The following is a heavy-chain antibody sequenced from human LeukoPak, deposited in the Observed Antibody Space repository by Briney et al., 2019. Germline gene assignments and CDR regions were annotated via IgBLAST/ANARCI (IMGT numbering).Heavy chain of an antibody. CDR1: GYTFTSYF. Sequence: ASVKVSCKASGYTFTSYFMHWVRQAPGQGLEWMGIINPSGGSTSYAQKLQDRVTMTTDTSTSTAYMELRSLRSDDTAVHYCARIPQMNIAVAGTKVRSWFDPWGQGTLVTVSS. CDR3: ARIPQMNIAVAGTKVRSWFDP. V-gene: IGHV1-46*01. J-gene: IGHJ5*02. D-gene: IGHD6-19*01. CDR2: INPSGGST.